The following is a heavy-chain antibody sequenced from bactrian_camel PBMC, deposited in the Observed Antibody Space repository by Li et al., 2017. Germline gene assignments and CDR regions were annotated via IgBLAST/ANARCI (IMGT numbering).Heavy chain of an antibody. CDR1: GFTFSSYW. J-gene: IGHJ4*01. V-gene: IGHV3S1*01. CDR3: ANTVAGSPYY. D-gene: IGHD6*01. Sequence: HVQLVESGGGLVQPGGSLRVSCAASGFTFSSYWMYWVRQAPGKGLEWVLSSNSAGSSQYYADSVKGRFTISRDNAKNTVDLHLNSLKTEDMALYYCANTVAGSPYYWGQGTQVTVS. CDR2: SNSAGSSQ.